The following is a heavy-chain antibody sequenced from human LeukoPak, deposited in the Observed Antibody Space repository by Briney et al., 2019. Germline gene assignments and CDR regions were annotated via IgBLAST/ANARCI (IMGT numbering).Heavy chain of an antibody. J-gene: IGHJ5*02. D-gene: IGHD3-3*01. CDR1: GGSISSSSYY. CDR2: IYTSGST. Sequence: PSETLSLTCTVSGGSISSSSYYWGWIRQPPGKGLEWIGRIYTSGSTNYNPSLKSRVTMSVDTSKNQFSLKLSSVTAADTAVYYCARDGGNWFDPWGQGTLVTVSS. CDR3: ARDGGNWFDP. V-gene: IGHV4-39*07.